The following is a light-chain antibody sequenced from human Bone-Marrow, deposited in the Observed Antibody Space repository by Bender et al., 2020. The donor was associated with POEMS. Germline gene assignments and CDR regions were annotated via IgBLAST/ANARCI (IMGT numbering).Light chain of an antibody. CDR1: SSDVGGYNY. Sequence: QSALTQPRSVSGSPGQSVTISCTGTSSDVGGYNYVSWFQQHPGKAPKLMIYDVSDRPSGVSNRFSGSKSGNTASLTISGLQPEDEADYYCCSYTSSTTLVFGGGTKVTVL. J-gene: IGLJ2*01. CDR2: DVS. V-gene: IGLV2-14*01. CDR3: CSYTSSTTLV.